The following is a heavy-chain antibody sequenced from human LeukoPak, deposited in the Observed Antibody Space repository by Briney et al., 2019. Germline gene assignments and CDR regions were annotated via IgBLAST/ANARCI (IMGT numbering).Heavy chain of an antibody. CDR1: GGSISSGSYY. V-gene: IGHV4-61*02. CDR2: IYTSGST. J-gene: IGHJ4*02. Sequence: SETLSLTCTVSGGSISSGSYYWSWIRQPAGKGLEWIGRIYTSGSTNYNPCLKSRVTISVDTSKNQFSLKLSSVTAADTAVYYCAREISIFGVVMLDYWGQGTLVTVSS. CDR3: AREISIFGVVMLDY. D-gene: IGHD3-3*01.